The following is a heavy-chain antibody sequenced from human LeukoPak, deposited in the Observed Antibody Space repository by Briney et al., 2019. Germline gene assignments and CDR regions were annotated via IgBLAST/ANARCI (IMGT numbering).Heavy chain of an antibody. Sequence: SETLSLTCTVSGDSVTNDFFWGWVRQPPGKELEWIGSSCLGRDTYYRPSLKSRVTISVDTSKNQFSLNLNSVTAADTAVYYCARWASISREPGGFFDHWGQGTLVTVSS. D-gene: IGHD1-14*01. V-gene: IGHV4-38-2*02. CDR2: SCLGRDT. CDR3: ARWASISREPGGFFDH. J-gene: IGHJ4*02. CDR1: GDSVTNDFF.